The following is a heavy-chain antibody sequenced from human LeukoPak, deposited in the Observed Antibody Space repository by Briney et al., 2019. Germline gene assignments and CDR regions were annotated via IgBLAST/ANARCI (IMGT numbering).Heavy chain of an antibody. Sequence: PGGSLRLSCAASGFTFSSYEMNWVRQAPGKGLEWVSYISSSGSTIYYADSVKGRFTISRDNAKNSLYLQMNSLRAEDTAVYYCARDVGFWSGIESWFDPWGQGTLVTVSS. V-gene: IGHV3-48*03. CDR1: GFTFSSYE. J-gene: IGHJ5*02. CDR3: ARDVGFWSGIESWFDP. CDR2: ISSSGSTI. D-gene: IGHD3-3*01.